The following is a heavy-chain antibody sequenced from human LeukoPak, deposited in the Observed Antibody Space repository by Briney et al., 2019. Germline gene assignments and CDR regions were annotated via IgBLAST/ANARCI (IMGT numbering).Heavy chain of an antibody. D-gene: IGHD3-10*01. CDR3: AKRPPGSGLDY. Sequence: PGGSLRLSCAASGFTFSNYWMHWVRQAPGKGLVWVSRINSDGRSTNYADSVQGRFTISRDNSKNTLYLHMTSLRAEDTAVYYCAKRPPGSGLDYWGQGTLVTVSS. J-gene: IGHJ4*02. V-gene: IGHV3-74*01. CDR2: INSDGRST. CDR1: GFTFSNYW.